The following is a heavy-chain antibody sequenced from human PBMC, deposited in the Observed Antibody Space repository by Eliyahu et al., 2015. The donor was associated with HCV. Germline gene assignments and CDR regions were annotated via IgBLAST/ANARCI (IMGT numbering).Heavy chain of an antibody. J-gene: IGHJ5*02. V-gene: IGHV4-59*01. CDR3: ASGGGGIAVTGTGGWFDP. Sequence: ICGSSFSWIRQPPGKGLEWIGYIHYSGSTNYNPSLKSRVTISLDTSKNHFSLNLTSVTAADTAIYYCASGGGGIAVTGTGGWFDPWGQGTLVTVSS. D-gene: IGHD6-19*01. CDR2: IHYSGST. CDR1: ICGSS.